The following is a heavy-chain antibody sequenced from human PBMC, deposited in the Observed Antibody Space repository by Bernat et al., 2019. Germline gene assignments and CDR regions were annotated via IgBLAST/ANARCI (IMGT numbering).Heavy chain of an antibody. D-gene: IGHD2-15*01. Sequence: QVQLVQSGAEVKKPGASVKVSCKASGYTFTNYAIHWVRQAPGQRLEWMGWINAGDGNMKYSQKFQGRVTRTWDRSAGTAYMELSSLTSEDTAIYFCARGWAVVVSATYFDYWGQGTVVIVSS. V-gene: IGHV1-3*01. CDR1: GYTFTNYA. CDR3: ARGWAVVVSATYFDY. J-gene: IGHJ4*02. CDR2: INAGDGNM.